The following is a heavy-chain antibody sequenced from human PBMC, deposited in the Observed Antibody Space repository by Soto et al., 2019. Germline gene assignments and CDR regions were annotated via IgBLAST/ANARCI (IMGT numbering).Heavy chain of an antibody. CDR2: INPATGAA. V-gene: IGHV1-2*02. CDR3: ARGGGVGVAGSAAFDM. J-gene: IGHJ3*02. Sequence: QLHLVQSGAVVKKPGASVTVSCSASGYPVTAYYIHWVRQAPGRGLVWMGGINPATGAAKYTQSFQGRVNITRDTSTSTVFMELSGLTSEDTAVFYCARGGGVGVAGSAAFDMWGQGTLVTVSS. D-gene: IGHD3-3*01. CDR1: GYPVTAYY.